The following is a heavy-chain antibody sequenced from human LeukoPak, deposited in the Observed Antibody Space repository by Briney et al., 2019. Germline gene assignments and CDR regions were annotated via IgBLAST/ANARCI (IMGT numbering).Heavy chain of an antibody. J-gene: IGHJ4*02. CDR1: GFTFSSYG. D-gene: IGHD1-26*01. CDR3: AILGGATGREIDY. CDR2: IWYGGSNK. V-gene: IGHV3-33*08. Sequence: GRSLRLSCAASGFTFSSYGMHWVRQATGKGLEWVAVIWYGGSNKYYADSVKGRFTISRDNSKNTLYLQMNSLRAEDTAADYCAILGGATGREIDYWGKGTLVTVSS.